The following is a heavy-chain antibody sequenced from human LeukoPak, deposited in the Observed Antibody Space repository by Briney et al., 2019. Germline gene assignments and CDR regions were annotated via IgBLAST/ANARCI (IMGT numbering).Heavy chain of an antibody. Sequence: GESLRLSCAASGFTLSSYAMAWVRQAPGKGLHWVSAISGSGSSTYYADSVKGRFTISRDNSKNTLFLQMNSLRAEDTAVYYCAGSSCGGNCYSGFDYWGQGTLVTVSS. D-gene: IGHD2-21*02. CDR3: AGSSCGGNCYSGFDY. V-gene: IGHV3-23*01. CDR2: ISGSGSST. J-gene: IGHJ4*02. CDR1: GFTLSSYA.